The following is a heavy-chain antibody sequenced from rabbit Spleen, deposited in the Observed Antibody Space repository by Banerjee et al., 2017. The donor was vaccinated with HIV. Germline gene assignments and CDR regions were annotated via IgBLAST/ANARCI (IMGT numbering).Heavy chain of an antibody. J-gene: IGHJ6*01. CDR2: IYGGSSGST. Sequence: QSLEESGGDLVKPGASLTLTCTASGFSFSSTYYMCWVRQAPGKGLEWIACIYGGSSGSTYYASWAKGRFTISKTSSTTVTLQMTSLTVADTATYFCARDTGSSFSSYGMDLWGPGTLVT. CDR3: ARDTGSSFSSYGMDL. V-gene: IGHV1S40*01. CDR1: GFSFSSTYY. D-gene: IGHD8-1*01.